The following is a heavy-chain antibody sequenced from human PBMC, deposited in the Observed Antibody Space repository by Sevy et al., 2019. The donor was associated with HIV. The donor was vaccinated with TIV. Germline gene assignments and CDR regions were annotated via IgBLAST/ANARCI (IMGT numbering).Heavy chain of an antibody. CDR3: ARGGQRFDY. Sequence: GGSLRLSCAASGFTFSSYWMSWVRQAPGKGLEWVANIKQDGSERYYLDSVKGRFTISRDNAKNSLYLQMDSLRAEDTAVYYRARGGQRFDYWGQGTLVTVSS. CDR2: IKQDGSER. D-gene: IGHD6-25*01. J-gene: IGHJ4*02. CDR1: GFTFSSYW. V-gene: IGHV3-7*01.